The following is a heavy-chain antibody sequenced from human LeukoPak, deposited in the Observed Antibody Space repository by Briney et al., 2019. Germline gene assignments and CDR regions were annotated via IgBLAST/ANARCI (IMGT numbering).Heavy chain of an antibody. CDR3: ARAMAGDYGMDV. J-gene: IGHJ6*02. CDR1: GFTFSGYW. V-gene: IGHV3-74*01. D-gene: IGHD6-19*01. CDR2: IKSEGSDT. Sequence: GGSLRLSCGGSGFTFSGYWMHWVRQGPGKGLVWVSRIKSEGSDTSYADSVKGRFTISRDNAKNTLYLQLSSLRADDTAVYYCARAMAGDYGMDVWGQGTTVTVSS.